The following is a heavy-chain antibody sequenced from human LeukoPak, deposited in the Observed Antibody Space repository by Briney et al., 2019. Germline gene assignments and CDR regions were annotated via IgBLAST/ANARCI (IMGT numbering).Heavy chain of an antibody. CDR3: ARVATVTTNWFDP. V-gene: IGHV7-4-1*02. CDR1: GYTFTSYA. Sequence: GASVKVSCTASGYTFTSYAMNWVRQAPGQGLEWMGWINTNTGNPTYAQGFTGRFVFSLDTSVSTAYLQISSLKAEDTTVYYCARVATVTTNWFDPWGQGTLVTVSS. CDR2: INTNTGNP. D-gene: IGHD4-17*01. J-gene: IGHJ5*02.